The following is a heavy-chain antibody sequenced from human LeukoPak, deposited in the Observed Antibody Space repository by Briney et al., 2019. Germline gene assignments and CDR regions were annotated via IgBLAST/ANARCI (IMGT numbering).Heavy chain of an antibody. V-gene: IGHV1-69*05. CDR1: GGTFSSYA. CDR2: IIPIFGKA. Sequence: AASVQVSCKASGGTFSSYAISWVRQAPGQGLEWMGRIIPIFGKANYAKKFQGRVTITTDESTSTAYMELSSLRSEDTAVYYCARDPSRWPPKHAFDIWGQGTMVTVSS. J-gene: IGHJ3*02. D-gene: IGHD2-15*01. CDR3: ARDPSRWPPKHAFDI.